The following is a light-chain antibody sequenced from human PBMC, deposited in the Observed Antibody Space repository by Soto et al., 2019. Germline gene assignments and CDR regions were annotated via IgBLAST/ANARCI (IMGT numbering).Light chain of an antibody. CDR1: SDNVGGYNY. J-gene: IGLJ1*01. CDR2: DVS. V-gene: IGLV2-11*01. CDR3: CSYAGSYSYV. Sequence: QCALTQPRSVSGSPGQSVTISCTGTSDNVGGYNYVSWYQQHPGKAPKLMIYDVSKRPSGVPDRFSGSKSGNTASLTISGLQAEDEADYYCCSYAGSYSYVFGTGTKLTVL.